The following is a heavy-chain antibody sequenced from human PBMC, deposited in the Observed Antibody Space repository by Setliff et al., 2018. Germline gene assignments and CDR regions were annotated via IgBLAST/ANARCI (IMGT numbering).Heavy chain of an antibody. D-gene: IGHD3-22*01. CDR2: IIPVSRTA. Sequence: SVKVSCKASGGSFRSDGFNWVRQAPGQGLEWMGRIIPVSRTAKYAQKFQGRVTISADESTRTAYMELSSLRFEDTAVYYCARDTRDKYDTSGYYLSLDSWGQGTLVTVSS. CDR3: ARDTRDKYDTSGYYLSLDS. CDR1: GGSFRSDG. J-gene: IGHJ4*02. V-gene: IGHV1-69*13.